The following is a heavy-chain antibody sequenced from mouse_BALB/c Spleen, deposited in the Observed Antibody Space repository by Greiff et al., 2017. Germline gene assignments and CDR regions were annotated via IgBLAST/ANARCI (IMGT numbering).Heavy chain of an antibody. CDR1: GFTFSSYA. V-gene: IGHV5-6-5*01. CDR2: ISSGGST. D-gene: IGHD1-1*01. J-gene: IGHJ1*01. CDR3: AREGPYYYGSSPYWYFDV. Sequence: EVKLVESGGGLVKPGGSLKLSCAASGFTFSSYAMSWVRQTPEKRLEWVASISSGGSTYYPDSVKGRFTISRDNARNILYLQMSSLRSEDTAMYYCAREGPYYYGSSPYWYFDVWGAGTTVTVSS.